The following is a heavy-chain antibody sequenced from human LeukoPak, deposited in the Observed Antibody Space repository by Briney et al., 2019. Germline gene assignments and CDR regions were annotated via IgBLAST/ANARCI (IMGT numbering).Heavy chain of an antibody. V-gene: IGHV4-59*08. CDR1: GGSISNYY. J-gene: IGHJ4*02. CDR2: IYHSGTT. CDR3: ATTPTRSSGGYCCSLDY. Sequence: SETLSLTCAASGGSISNYYWNWIRQPPGKGLEWIGYIYHSGTTKYNPSIKSRVTISVDTSRNHFSLTLASVTAADTARYYCATTPTRSSGGYCCSLDYWGQGTLVTVSS. D-gene: IGHD2-15*01.